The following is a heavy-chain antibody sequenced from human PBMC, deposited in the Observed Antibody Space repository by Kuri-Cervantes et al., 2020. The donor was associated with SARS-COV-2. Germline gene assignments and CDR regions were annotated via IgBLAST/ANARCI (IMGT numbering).Heavy chain of an antibody. J-gene: IGHJ6*02. Sequence: SETLSLTCTVSGGSISSYYWSWIRQPPGKGLEWIGYIYYSGSTNYNPSLKSRVTISVDTSKNQFSLKLSSVTAADTAVYYCAREKGVVPAAKDYGMDVWGPGTTVTVSS. CDR3: AREKGVVPAAKDYGMDV. CDR1: GGSISSYY. D-gene: IGHD2-2*01. CDR2: IYYSGST. V-gene: IGHV4-59*12.